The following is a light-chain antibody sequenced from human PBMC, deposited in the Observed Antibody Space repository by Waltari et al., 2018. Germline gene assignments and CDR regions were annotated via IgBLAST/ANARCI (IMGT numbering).Light chain of an antibody. V-gene: IGKV2-30*02. CDR1: QSLVHSNGNTY. J-gene: IGKJ2*03. CDR2: QVS. CDR3: GQGAHLPYS. Sequence: DVVMTQSPLSLPITPGQPASISRRPSQSLVHSNGNTYLSWYQQKPGQPPRLLIYQVSNRYSGVPDRFSGSGAGTDFTLKISRVEAEDVGVYYCGQGAHLPYSFGQGTKVEIK.